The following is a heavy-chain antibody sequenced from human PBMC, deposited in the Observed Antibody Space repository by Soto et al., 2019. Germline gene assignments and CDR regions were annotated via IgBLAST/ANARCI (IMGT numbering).Heavy chain of an antibody. CDR1: GGTFSSYT. Sequence: SVKVSCKASGGTFSSYTISWVRQAPGQGLEWMGRIIPILGIANYAQKFQGRVTITADKSTSTAYMELSSLRSEDTAVYYCASPDIVVVVAAVKGAFDIWGQGTMVTVSS. V-gene: IGHV1-69*02. J-gene: IGHJ3*02. CDR2: IIPILGIA. D-gene: IGHD2-15*01. CDR3: ASPDIVVVVAAVKGAFDI.